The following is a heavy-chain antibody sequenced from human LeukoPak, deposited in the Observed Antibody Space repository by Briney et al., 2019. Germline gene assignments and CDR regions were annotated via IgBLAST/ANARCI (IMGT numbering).Heavy chain of an antibody. D-gene: IGHD3-10*01. CDR1: GGSISSSSYY. Sequence: SETLSLTCTVSGGSISSSSYYWGWIRQPPGKGLEWIGSIYYSGSTYYNPSLKSRVTISVDTSKNQFSLKLSSVTAADTAVYYCARQSDGSGSYYNPRPCYYMDVWGKGTTVTVSS. V-gene: IGHV4-39*01. CDR3: ARQSDGSGSYYNPRPCYYMDV. J-gene: IGHJ6*03. CDR2: IYYSGST.